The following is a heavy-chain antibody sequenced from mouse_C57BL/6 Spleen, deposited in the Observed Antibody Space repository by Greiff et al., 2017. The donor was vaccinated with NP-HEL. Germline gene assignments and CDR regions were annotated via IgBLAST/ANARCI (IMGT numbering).Heavy chain of an antibody. V-gene: IGHV1-64*01. D-gene: IGHD1-1*01. Sequence: QVQLQQPGAELVKPGASVKLSCKASGYTFTSYWMHWVKQRPGQGLEWIGMIHPNSGSTNYNEKFKSKATLTVDKSSSTAYMQLSSLTSEDSAVYYCARDGTTVVAHWYFDVWGTGTTVTVAS. CDR3: ARDGTTVVAHWYFDV. J-gene: IGHJ1*03. CDR2: IHPNSGST. CDR1: GYTFTSYW.